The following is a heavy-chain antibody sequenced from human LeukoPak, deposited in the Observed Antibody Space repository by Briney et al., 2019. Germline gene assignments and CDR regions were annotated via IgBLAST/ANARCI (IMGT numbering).Heavy chain of an antibody. CDR2: IYYSGST. J-gene: IGHJ3*02. CDR1: GGSISSGGYY. D-gene: IGHD4-11*01. Sequence: SETLSLTCTVSGGSISSGGYYWSWIRQHPGKGLEWIGYIYYSGSTYYNPSLKSRVTISVDTSKNQFSLKLSSVTAADTAVYYCARGMTTMDDAFDIWGQGTMVPVSS. V-gene: IGHV4-31*03. CDR3: ARGMTTMDDAFDI.